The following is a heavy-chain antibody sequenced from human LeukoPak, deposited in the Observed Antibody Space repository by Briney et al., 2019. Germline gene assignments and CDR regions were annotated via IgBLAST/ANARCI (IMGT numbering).Heavy chain of an antibody. V-gene: IGHV3-23*01. D-gene: IGHD3-10*01. Sequence: GGSLRLSCAASGFTFSNYAMTWVRQAPGKGLEWVSVISGSGSSTYYADSVKGRFTISRDNSKNTLFLQMNSLRAEDTAVYYCATSRSGSNHLFDYWGQETLVTVSS. CDR2: ISGSGSST. CDR1: GFTFSNYA. J-gene: IGHJ4*02. CDR3: ATSRSGSNHLFDY.